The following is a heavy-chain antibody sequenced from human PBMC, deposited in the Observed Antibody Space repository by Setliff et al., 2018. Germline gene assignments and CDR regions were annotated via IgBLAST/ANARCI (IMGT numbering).Heavy chain of an antibody. CDR3: RLWSHDYHNDY. CDR1: GGSFSDYY. CDR2: INQSGNT. D-gene: IGHD3-16*01. Sequence: KPSETLSLTCTVYGGSFSDYYWGWIRQSPGKRPEWIAEINQSGNTNYNPSLNSRVSVLVDTPTNQFSLKVFSVTAADTAVYYCRLWSHDYHNDYWGQGTVVTVSS. V-gene: IGHV4-34*01. J-gene: IGHJ4*02.